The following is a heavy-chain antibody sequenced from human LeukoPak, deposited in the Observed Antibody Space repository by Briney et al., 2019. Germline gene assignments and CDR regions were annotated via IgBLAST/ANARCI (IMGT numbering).Heavy chain of an antibody. V-gene: IGHV3-9*01. J-gene: IGHJ4*02. CDR1: GFTFDDYA. CDR3: ARGGSGSYYTLLDY. D-gene: IGHD3-10*01. Sequence: GGSLRLSCAASGFTFDDYAMHWVRQAPGKGLEWVSGISWNSGSIDYADSVKGRFTISRDNAKNSLYLQMNSLRAEDTAVYYCARGGSGSYYTLLDYWGQGTLVTVS. CDR2: ISWNSGSI.